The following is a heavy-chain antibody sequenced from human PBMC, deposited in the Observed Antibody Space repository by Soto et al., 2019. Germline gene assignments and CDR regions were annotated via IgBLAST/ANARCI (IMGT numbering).Heavy chain of an antibody. D-gene: IGHD6-19*01. J-gene: IGHJ6*03. CDR2: INPSGGST. CDR1: GYTFTSHY. Sequence: ASVKVSCKATGYTFTSHYMHWVRQAPGQGLEWMGAINPSGGSTSYAQKFQGRVTMTRDTSTSTVYMELSSLRSEDTAVYYCARDPGVVAGGDYYYYYMDVWGKGTTVTVSS. V-gene: IGHV1-46*03. CDR3: ARDPGVVAGGDYYYYYMDV.